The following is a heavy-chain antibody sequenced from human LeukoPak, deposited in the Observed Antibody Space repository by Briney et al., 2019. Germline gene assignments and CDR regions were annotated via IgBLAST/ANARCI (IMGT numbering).Heavy chain of an antibody. CDR3: ARDRAGSLDY. CDR1: GFTFSSYA. V-gene: IGHV3-30-3*01. D-gene: IGHD1-26*01. CDR2: ISYDGSNK. Sequence: GRSLRLSCAASGFTFSSYAMHWVRQAPGKGLEWVAVISYDGSNKYYADSVKGRFTISRDNPKNTLYLQMNSLRAEDTAVYYCARDRAGSLDYWGQGTLVTVSS. J-gene: IGHJ4*02.